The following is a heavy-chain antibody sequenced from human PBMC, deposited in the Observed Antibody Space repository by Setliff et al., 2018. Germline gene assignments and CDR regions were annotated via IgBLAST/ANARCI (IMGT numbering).Heavy chain of an antibody. CDR2: IYYSGST. CDR1: GGSISSHY. D-gene: IGHD2-2*01. Sequence: SETLSLTCTVSGGSISSHYWSWIRQPPGKGLEWIGSIYYSGSTNYNPSLKSRVTISVDTSKNQFSLKLSSVTAADTAVYYCARVLLGSYCSSTSCRDPQYGMDVWGQGTTVTVSS. J-gene: IGHJ6*02. CDR3: ARVLLGSYCSSTSCRDPQYGMDV. V-gene: IGHV4-59*11.